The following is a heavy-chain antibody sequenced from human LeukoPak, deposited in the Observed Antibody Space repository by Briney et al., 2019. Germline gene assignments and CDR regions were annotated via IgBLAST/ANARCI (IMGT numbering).Heavy chain of an antibody. J-gene: IGHJ6*02. V-gene: IGHV3-53*01. CDR3: ASSRSLSPGSYYYGMDV. CDR1: GFTFSSYA. CDR2: IYSGGST. Sequence: GALRLSCAASGFTFSSYAMSWVRQAPGKGLAWVSVIYSGGSTYYADSVKGRFTISRDNSKNTLYLQMNSLRAEDTAVYYCASSRSLSPGSYYYGMDVWGQGTTVTVSS.